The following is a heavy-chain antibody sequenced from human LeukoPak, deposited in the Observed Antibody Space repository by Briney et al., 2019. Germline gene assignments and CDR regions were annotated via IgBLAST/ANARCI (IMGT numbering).Heavy chain of an antibody. CDR2: IYNTGST. J-gene: IGHJ4*02. Sequence: SETLSLTCSVSGGSISSGDYYWSWIRQPPGKGLEWIGYIYNTGSTYYNPSLKSRLTISIDTSKNQFSLKLSSVTAADTAVYYCARKLGKKDFDHWGQGTLVTVSS. D-gene: IGHD7-27*01. V-gene: IGHV4-30-4*01. CDR3: ARKLGKKDFDH. CDR1: GGSISSGDYY.